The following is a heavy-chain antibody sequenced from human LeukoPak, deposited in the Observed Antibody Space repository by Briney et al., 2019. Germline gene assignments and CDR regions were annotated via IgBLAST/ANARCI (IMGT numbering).Heavy chain of an antibody. J-gene: IGHJ3*01. V-gene: IGHV4-38-2*02. CDR2: IYHSGST. D-gene: IGHD6-13*01. CDR3: ASFRAAKYSSSWIVGY. Sequence: SETLSLTCTVSGYSISSGYYWGWIRQPPGKGLEWIGSIYHSGSTYYNPSLKSRVTISVDTSKNQFSLKLSSVTAADTAVYYCASFRAAKYSSSWIVGYWGQGTMVTVSS. CDR1: GYSISSGYY.